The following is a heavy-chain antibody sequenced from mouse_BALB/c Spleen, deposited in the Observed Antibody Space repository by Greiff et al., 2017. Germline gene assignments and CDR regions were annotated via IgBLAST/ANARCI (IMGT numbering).Heavy chain of an antibody. J-gene: IGHJ4*01. CDR3: ARSRSTMITTSAMDY. V-gene: IGHV3-1*02. D-gene: IGHD2-4*01. CDR2: IHYSGST. Sequence: EVKLMESGPDLVKPSQSLSLTCTVTGYSITSGYSWHWIRQFPGNKLEWMGYIHYSGSTNYNPSLKSRISITRDTSKNQFFLQLNSVTTEDTATYYCARSRSTMITTSAMDYWGQGTSVTVSS. CDR1: GYSITSGYS.